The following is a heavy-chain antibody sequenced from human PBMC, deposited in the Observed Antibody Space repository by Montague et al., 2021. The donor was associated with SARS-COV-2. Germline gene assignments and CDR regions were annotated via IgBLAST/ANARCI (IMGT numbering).Heavy chain of an antibody. J-gene: IGHJ4*02. CDR1: GDSVSTNSGT. D-gene: IGHD2-15*01. Sequence: CAISGDSVSTNSGTWNWVRLSPSRGLEWLGRTYYRSEWYSDYSVSVKSRISINPDTSKNQFYLQLNSLTPEDTAVYYCARAERGSCGDGNCYQYFFNYWGQGTLVTVSS. CDR2: TYYRSEWYS. CDR3: ARAERGSCGDGNCYQYFFNY. V-gene: IGHV6-1*01.